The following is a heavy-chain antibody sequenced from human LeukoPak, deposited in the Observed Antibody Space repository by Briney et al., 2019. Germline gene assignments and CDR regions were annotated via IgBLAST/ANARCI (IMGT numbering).Heavy chain of an antibody. V-gene: IGHV1-18*01. CDR1: GYTFTSYG. J-gene: IGHJ4*02. CDR2: ISAYNGNT. Sequence: ASVKVSCKASGYTFTSYGISWVRQAPGQGLECMGWISAYNGNTNYAQKLQGRVTMTTDTSTSTAYMELRSLRSDDTAVYYCARDRGYMLGYCSGGSCYYFDYWGQGTLVTVSS. CDR3: ARDRGYMLGYCSGGSCYYFDY. D-gene: IGHD2-15*01.